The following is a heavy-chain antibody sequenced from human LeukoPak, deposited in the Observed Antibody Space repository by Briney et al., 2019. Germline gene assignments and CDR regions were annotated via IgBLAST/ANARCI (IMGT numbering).Heavy chain of an antibody. CDR2: INSDGSTT. D-gene: IGHD6-19*01. J-gene: IGHJ4*02. Sequence: GGSLRLSCAASGFTFSSYWMHWVRQAPGKGLVWVSRINSDGSTTSYADSVKGRFTISRDNSKNTLYLQMNSLRAEDTAVYYCARGLAVALRGLDYWGQGTLVTVSS. V-gene: IGHV3-74*01. CDR3: ARGLAVALRGLDY. CDR1: GFTFSSYW.